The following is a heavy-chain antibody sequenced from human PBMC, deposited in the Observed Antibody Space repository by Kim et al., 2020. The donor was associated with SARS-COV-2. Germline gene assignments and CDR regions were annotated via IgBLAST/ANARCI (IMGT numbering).Heavy chain of an antibody. CDR1: GGSISSGDYY. Sequence: SETLSLTCTVSGGSISSGDYYWSWIRQPPGKGLEWIGYINYSGSTYYNPSLQSRVTISVDTSKNQFSLKLSSVTAADTAVYYCARVQGYCSGGSCYLFDYWGQGTRVTVSS. J-gene: IGHJ4*02. CDR2: INYSGST. V-gene: IGHV4-30-4*01. CDR3: ARVQGYCSGGSCYLFDY. D-gene: IGHD2-15*01.